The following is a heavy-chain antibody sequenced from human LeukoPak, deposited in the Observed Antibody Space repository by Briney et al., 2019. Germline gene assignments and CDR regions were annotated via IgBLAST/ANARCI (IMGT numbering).Heavy chain of an antibody. V-gene: IGHV3-66*01. CDR2: IYSGGST. CDR1: GFTVSSNY. Sequence: GGSLRLSCAASGFTVSSNYMSWVRQAPGKGLEWVSVIYSGGSTYYADSVKGRFTISRDNSKNTLYLQMNSLRAEDTAVYYCARDHRYYYDSSGYHDYWGQGTLVTVSS. D-gene: IGHD3-22*01. CDR3: ARDHRYYYDSSGYHDY. J-gene: IGHJ4*02.